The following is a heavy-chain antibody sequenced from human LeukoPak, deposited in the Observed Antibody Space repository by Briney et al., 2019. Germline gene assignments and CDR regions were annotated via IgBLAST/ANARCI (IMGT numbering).Heavy chain of an antibody. CDR1: GFTFNRNW. CDR2: IGPDGSST. V-gene: IGHV3-74*01. D-gene: IGHD1-26*01. J-gene: IGHJ4*02. CDR3: SSAYYQPIGN. Sequence: PGGSLRLSXADSGFTFNRNWMHWVRQAPGKGRVWVSRIGPDGSSTGYADSGKGRFTVSRDNAKNTLYLKMNSLRAEDTAVHYCSSAYYQPIGNWGPGTLVTVSS.